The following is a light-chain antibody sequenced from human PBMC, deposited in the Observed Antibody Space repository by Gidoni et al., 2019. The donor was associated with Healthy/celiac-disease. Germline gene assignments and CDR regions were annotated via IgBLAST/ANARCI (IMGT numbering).Light chain of an antibody. J-gene: IGKJ2*01. CDR2: GAS. V-gene: IGKV3-15*01. Sequence: EIVTTQSPATLSVSPGERATLSCRASQSVNSNLAWYQQKPGQAPRLLIYGASTMATGIPARFSGSGSGTEFTLTISSLQSEDFAVYYCQQYNNWPPYTFGQGTKLEIK. CDR1: QSVNSN. CDR3: QQYNNWPPYT.